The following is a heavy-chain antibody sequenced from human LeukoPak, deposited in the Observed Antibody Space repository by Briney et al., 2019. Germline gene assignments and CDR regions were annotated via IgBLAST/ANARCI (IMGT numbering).Heavy chain of an antibody. V-gene: IGHV3-21*01. D-gene: IGHD4-17*01. CDR1: GFTFSDYN. J-gene: IGHJ4*02. Sequence: GGSLRLSCAASGFTFSDYNMNWVRQAPGKGLEWVSSISTASSYIYYADSMKGRSTISRDNAKNSLYLQMNSLRAEDTAVYYCARGGYGDYRLFDYWGQGTLVTVSS. CDR3: ARGGYGDYRLFDY. CDR2: ISTASSYI.